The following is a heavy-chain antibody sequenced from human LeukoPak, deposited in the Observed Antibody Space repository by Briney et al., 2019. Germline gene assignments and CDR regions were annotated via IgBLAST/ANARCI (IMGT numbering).Heavy chain of an antibody. CDR3: ARPSDYGDYIDY. V-gene: IGHV1-2*02. CDR2: INPNSGAT. CDR1: GYTFTDYY. D-gene: IGHD4-17*01. J-gene: IGHJ4*02. Sequence: ASVKVSCKGSGYTFTDYYMHWVRQAPGQGLEWMAKINPNSGATAYAERFQGRVTLTRDTSISTMYMELRTLTSGDTAVYYCARPSDYGDYIDYWGEGTPGTVSS.